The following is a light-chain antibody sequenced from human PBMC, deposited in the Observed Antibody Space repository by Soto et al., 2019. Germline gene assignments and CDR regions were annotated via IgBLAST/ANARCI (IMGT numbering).Light chain of an antibody. J-gene: IGLJ2*01. Sequence: QSALTQPPSASGSPGQSVTISCTGASSDVGGYNFVSWYQQHPGKAPKLVIYDVTKRPSGVPDRFSGSKSGNTASLTVSGLQAEDEADYYCSSYAGSSVPVAFGGGTKVTVL. CDR3: SSYAGSSVPVA. CDR2: DVT. V-gene: IGLV2-8*01. CDR1: SSDVGGYNF.